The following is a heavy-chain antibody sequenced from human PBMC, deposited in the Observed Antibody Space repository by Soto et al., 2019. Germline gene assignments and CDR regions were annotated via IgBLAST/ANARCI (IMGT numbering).Heavy chain of an antibody. CDR3: ALGYCSGGSCYFFDY. Sequence: GGSLRLSCAASGFTFSSYWMSWVRQAPGKGLEWVANIKQDRSEKYYVDSVKGRFTISRDNAKNSLYLQMNSLRAEDTAMYYCALGYCSGGSCYFFDYWGQGTLVTVSS. D-gene: IGHD2-15*01. J-gene: IGHJ4*02. V-gene: IGHV3-7*02. CDR2: IKQDRSEK. CDR1: GFTFSSYW.